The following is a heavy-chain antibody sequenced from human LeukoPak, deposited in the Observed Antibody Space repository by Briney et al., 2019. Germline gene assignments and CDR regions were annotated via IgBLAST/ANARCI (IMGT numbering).Heavy chain of an antibody. Sequence: GGSLRLSCAASGFTFSTYWMSWVRQAPGKGLEWVANIKQDGSENYYVDSVKGRFTVSRDNAKNSLYLQMNSLRAEDTAMYYCASTRCTGTSCYLPILDWGQGILVTVSS. V-gene: IGHV3-7*01. D-gene: IGHD2-2*01. CDR3: ASTRCTGTSCYLPILD. CDR1: GFTFSTYW. CDR2: IKQDGSEN. J-gene: IGHJ4*02.